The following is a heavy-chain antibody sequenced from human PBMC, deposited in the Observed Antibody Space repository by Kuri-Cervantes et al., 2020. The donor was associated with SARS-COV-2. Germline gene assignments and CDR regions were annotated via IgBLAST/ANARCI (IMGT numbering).Heavy chain of an antibody. D-gene: IGHD6-13*01. CDR3: ARDDPNQAAMGTFDY. CDR2: INPNSGGT. CDR1: GYTFTGYY. V-gene: IGHV1-2*02. J-gene: IGHJ4*02. Sequence: GESLKISCKASGYTFTGYYMHWVRQAPGQGLEWMGWINPNSGGTNYAQKFQGRVTMTRDTSISTAYMELSRLRSDDTAVYYCARDDPNQAAMGTFDYWGQGTLVTVSS.